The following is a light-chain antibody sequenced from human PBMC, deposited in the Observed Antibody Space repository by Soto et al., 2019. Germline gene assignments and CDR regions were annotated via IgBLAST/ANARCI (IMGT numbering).Light chain of an antibody. CDR1: QGIRSD. CDR2: GAS. V-gene: IGKV1-6*02. Sequence: AIQMTQSPSSLSASVGDGVTMSCRASQGIRSDLGWYQQSPGKAPKVLIVGASTLQSGVPSRFSGSGSGTDFTLTISSLQPEDSATYYCLQDFSYPRTFGQGTKVDIK. CDR3: LQDFSYPRT. J-gene: IGKJ1*01.